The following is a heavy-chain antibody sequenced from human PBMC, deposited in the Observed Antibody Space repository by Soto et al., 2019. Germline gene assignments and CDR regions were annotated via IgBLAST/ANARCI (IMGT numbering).Heavy chain of an antibody. CDR3: ARDSGYNSGTKWFDP. D-gene: IGHD5-12*01. CDR1: RYTFTSYY. V-gene: IGHV1-46*01. J-gene: IGHJ5*02. Sequence: SEEVSCKASRYTFTSYYMHWVRQAPGQGLEWMGIINPSGGSTSYAQKFEGRVTMTRDTSTSTVYMELSSLRSEDTAVYYCARDSGYNSGTKWFDPWGQGTLVTVS. CDR2: INPSGGST.